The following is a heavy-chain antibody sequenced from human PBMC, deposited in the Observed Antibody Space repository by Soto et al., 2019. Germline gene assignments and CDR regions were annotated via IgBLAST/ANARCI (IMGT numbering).Heavy chain of an antibody. J-gene: IGHJ4*02. CDR1: GYTFTGSY. D-gene: IGHD1-26*01. V-gene: IGHV1-2*02. CDR2: INPNNGRT. Sequence: ASVKVSCKASGYTFTGSYMHWVRQAPGQGLEWMGWINPNNGRTNYAQKFQGRVTVTTDTSISTAYMELSRLISDDTAVYYCARGVGGWELIDYWGQGTLITVSS. CDR3: ARGVGGWELIDY.